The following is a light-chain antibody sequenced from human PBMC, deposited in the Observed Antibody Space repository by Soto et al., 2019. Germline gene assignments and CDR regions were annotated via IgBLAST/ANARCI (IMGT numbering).Light chain of an antibody. Sequence: QSVLTQPASVSGSPGQSITISCTGTSSDVAAYNYVSWYQQHPGKAPRLMIYEVSNQPSGVSNRFSGSKSGNTASLTISGLQAEDEADYYCNSYTSSNTLVFGGGTKLTVL. CDR1: SSDVAAYNY. J-gene: IGLJ2*01. V-gene: IGLV2-14*01. CDR3: NSYTSSNTLV. CDR2: EVS.